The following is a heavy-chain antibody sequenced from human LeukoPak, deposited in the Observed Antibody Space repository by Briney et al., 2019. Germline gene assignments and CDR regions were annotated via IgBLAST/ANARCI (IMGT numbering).Heavy chain of an antibody. Sequence: GGSLRLSCAASGFTFSSYAMSWVRQAPGKGLEWVSAISGSGGSTYYADSVKGRFTISRDNSKNTLHLQMNSLRAEDTAVYYCAKTSRDGYNKYYFDYWGQGTLVTVSS. CDR2: ISGSGGST. CDR3: AKTSRDGYNKYYFDY. D-gene: IGHD5-24*01. J-gene: IGHJ4*02. V-gene: IGHV3-23*01. CDR1: GFTFSSYA.